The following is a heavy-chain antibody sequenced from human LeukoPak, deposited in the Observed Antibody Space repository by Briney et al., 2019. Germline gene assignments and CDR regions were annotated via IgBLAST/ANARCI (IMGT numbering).Heavy chain of an antibody. J-gene: IGHJ6*03. D-gene: IGHD2-2*02. CDR2: IYTSGST. Sequence: KASETLSLTCTVSGGSISSYYWSWIRQPAGEGLEWIGRIYTSGSTNYNPSLKSRVTMSVDTSKNQFSLKLSSVTAADTAVYYCARKVAGSFKKPMIVVPAAIEEWGYYYYYMDVWGKGTTVTVSS. CDR3: ARKVAGSFKKPMIVVPAAIEEWGYYYYYMDV. CDR1: GGSISSYY. V-gene: IGHV4-4*07.